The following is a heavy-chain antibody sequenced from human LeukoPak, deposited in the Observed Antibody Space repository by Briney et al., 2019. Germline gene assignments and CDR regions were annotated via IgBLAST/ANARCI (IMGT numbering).Heavy chain of an antibody. J-gene: IGHJ4*02. CDR3: ARASGDCSSASCRRPFDY. D-gene: IGHD2-2*01. CDR1: GFTFSSYS. Sequence: PGGSLRLSCAASGFTFSSYSMNWVRQAPGKGLEWVSYISSSSSTIYYADSVKGRFTISRDNAKNPLYLQMNSLRAEDTAVYYCARASGDCSSASCRRPFDYWGQGTLVTVSS. CDR2: ISSSSSTI. V-gene: IGHV3-48*04.